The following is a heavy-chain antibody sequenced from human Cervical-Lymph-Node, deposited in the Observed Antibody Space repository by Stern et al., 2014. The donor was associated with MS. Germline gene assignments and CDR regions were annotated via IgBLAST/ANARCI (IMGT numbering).Heavy chain of an antibody. CDR1: GGTFKTSA. CDR3: ARERSIHYPAFAP. D-gene: IGHD3-10*01. Sequence: VQLVESGAEVKKPGSSVRVSCKASGGTFKTSAFNWLRQAPGQGLEWMGDIVPMFGKPNYAQQFQGRVTVTADESTNTVYMELNFLTSEDTALYYGARERSIHYPAFAPWGQGTLVTVSS. J-gene: IGHJ5*02. V-gene: IGHV1-69*01. CDR2: IVPMFGKP.